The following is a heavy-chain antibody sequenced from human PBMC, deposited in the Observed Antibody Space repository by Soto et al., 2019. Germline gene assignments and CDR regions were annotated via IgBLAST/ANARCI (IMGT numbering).Heavy chain of an antibody. CDR3: VRDSQWAFDY. Sequence: EVQLVESGGGLVQPGGSLRLSCVASGFTFSTYSMNWVRQTPGKGLEWISYIRSRDNTIYYSPSVKGRFTIYRDDAEHSLSLLLDSLTADDTAVYYCVRDSQWAFDYGGQGTLVTICS. V-gene: IGHV3-48*01. J-gene: IGHJ4*02. CDR2: IRSRDNTI. D-gene: IGHD1-26*01. CDR1: GFTFSTYS.